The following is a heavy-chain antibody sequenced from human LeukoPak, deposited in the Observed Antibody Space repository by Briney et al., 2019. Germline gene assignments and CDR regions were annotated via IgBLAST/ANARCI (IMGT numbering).Heavy chain of an antibody. J-gene: IGHJ4*02. CDR1: GGTFSSYA. Sequence: GASVKVSCKASGGTFSSYAINWVRQAPGQGLEWMGIINPSGGSTSYAQKFQGRVTMTRDMSTSTVYMELSSLRSEDTAVYYCARVRNRRDGYNLAYWGQGTLVTVSS. CDR2: INPSGGST. V-gene: IGHV1-46*01. D-gene: IGHD5-24*01. CDR3: ARVRNRRDGYNLAY.